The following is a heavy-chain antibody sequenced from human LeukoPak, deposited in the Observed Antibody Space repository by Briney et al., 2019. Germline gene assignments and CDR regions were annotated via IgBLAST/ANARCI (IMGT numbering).Heavy chain of an antibody. J-gene: IGHJ4*02. V-gene: IGHV5-51*01. CDR3: ARERSSQGYFDF. D-gene: IGHD6-6*01. CDR2: IYPDDSDT. CDR1: GYSFTSYW. Sequence: GESLKISCQGSGYSFTSYWIGWVRQMPGKGLEWMGIIYPDDSDTRYSPSFQGQVTISADKSINTAYLQWSSLKASDTAMCYCARERSSQGYFDFWGQETLVTVSS.